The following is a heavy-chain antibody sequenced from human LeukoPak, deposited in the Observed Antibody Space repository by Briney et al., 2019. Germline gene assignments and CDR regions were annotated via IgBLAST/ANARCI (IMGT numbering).Heavy chain of an antibody. D-gene: IGHD3-22*01. V-gene: IGHV3-20*04. Sequence: GGSLRLSCAASGFSFSSHWMYWVRQAPGKGLEWVSGINWNGGSTGYADSVKGRFTISRDNAKNSLYLQMNSLRAEDTALYYCARNLYYDSSGPQGGFDYWGQGTLVTVSS. CDR1: GFSFSSHW. J-gene: IGHJ4*02. CDR3: ARNLYYDSSGPQGGFDY. CDR2: INWNGGST.